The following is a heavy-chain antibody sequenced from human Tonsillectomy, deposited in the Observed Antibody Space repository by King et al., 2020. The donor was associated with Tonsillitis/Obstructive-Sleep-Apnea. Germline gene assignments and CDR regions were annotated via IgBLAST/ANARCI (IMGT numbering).Heavy chain of an antibody. Sequence: VQLVESGAEVKKPGASVKVSCKASGYSFTSYYMHWVRQAPGQGLEWMGIINPSGGNTNYAQKFQGRVTMTRDTSTSTVYMELSSLRSEDTAVYYCASGRLHLGELSSVDYWGQGTLVTVSS. V-gene: IGHV1-46*01. J-gene: IGHJ4*02. CDR2: INPSGGNT. CDR1: GYSFTSYY. CDR3: ASGRLHLGELSSVDY. D-gene: IGHD3-16*02.